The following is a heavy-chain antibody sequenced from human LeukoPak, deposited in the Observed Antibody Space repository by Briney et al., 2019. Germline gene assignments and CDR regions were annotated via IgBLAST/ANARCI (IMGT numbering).Heavy chain of an antibody. D-gene: IGHD2-2*01. CDR3: ARDLTVVVPAAIESYYYGMDV. V-gene: IGHV3-11*01. CDR1: GFTFSDYY. CDR2: ISSSGSTI. Sequence: GGSLRLSCAASGFTFSDYYMSWIRQAPGKGLEWVSYISSSGSTIYYADSVKGRFTISRDNAKNSLYLQMNSLRAEDTAVYYCARDLTVVVPAAIESYYYGMDVWGQGTTVTVSS. J-gene: IGHJ6*02.